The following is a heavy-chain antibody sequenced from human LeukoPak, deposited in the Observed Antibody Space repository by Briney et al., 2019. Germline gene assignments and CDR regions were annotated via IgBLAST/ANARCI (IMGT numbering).Heavy chain of an antibody. D-gene: IGHD3-9*01. CDR3: ARDGPLRYFDWSKGGFDY. CDR2: IYTSGST. J-gene: IGHJ4*02. V-gene: IGHV4-61*02. Sequence: SETLSLTCTVSGGSISSGSYYWSWIRQPAGKGLEWIGRIYTSGSTNYNPSLKSRVTISVDTSKNQFSLKLSSVTAADTAVYYCARDGPLRYFDWSKGGFDYWDQGTLVTVSS. CDR1: GGSISSGSYY.